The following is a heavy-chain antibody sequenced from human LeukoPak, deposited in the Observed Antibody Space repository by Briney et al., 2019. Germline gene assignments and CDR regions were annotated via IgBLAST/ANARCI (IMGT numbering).Heavy chain of an antibody. D-gene: IGHD3-16*02. Sequence: SEIPSPTCNVSGASFNYYYWSWIRQPAGKGLEWIGRVYLGGSTNYNPSPKSRVMMSLDQANNQFSLRLSSVTAADTAIYYCARDHCDDAACYRFDRRGQGTLVADSS. CDR1: GASFNYYY. CDR2: VYLGGST. CDR3: ARDHCDDAACYRFDR. V-gene: IGHV4-4*07. J-gene: IGHJ4*02.